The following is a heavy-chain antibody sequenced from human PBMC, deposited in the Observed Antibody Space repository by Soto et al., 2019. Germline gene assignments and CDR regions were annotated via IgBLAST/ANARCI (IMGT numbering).Heavy chain of an antibody. D-gene: IGHD7-27*01. CDR3: VKRGRNWGAFDF. J-gene: IGHJ3*01. CDR1: GFILNNYA. CDR2: IGGTDGDSDGVP. V-gene: IGHV3-23*01. Sequence: VQLLESGGDLVQPGGSLRLSCVASGFILNNYAMSWVRQAPGKGLEWVSTIGGTDGDSDGVPWYEDSVKGRFTISRDRSGKFQFLHRDNLTAEDSALYYGVKRGRNWGAFDFWGQGTTVVVSS.